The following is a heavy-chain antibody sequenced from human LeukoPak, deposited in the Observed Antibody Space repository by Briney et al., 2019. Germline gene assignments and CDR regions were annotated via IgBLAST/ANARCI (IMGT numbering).Heavy chain of an antibody. CDR2: INHSGST. CDR3: ARDGGGDIWDY. Sequence: SETLSLTCAVYGGSFSGYYWSWIRQPPGKGLEWIGEINHSGSTNYNPSLKSRVTISVDTSKNQFSLKLSSVTAADTAVYYCARDGGGDIWDYWGQGALVTVSS. J-gene: IGHJ4*02. D-gene: IGHD3-16*02. CDR1: GGSFSGYY. V-gene: IGHV4-34*01.